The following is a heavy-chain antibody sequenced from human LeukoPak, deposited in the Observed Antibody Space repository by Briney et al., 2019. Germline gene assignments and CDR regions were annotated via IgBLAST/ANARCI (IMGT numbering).Heavy chain of an antibody. CDR2: INPNRGGT. V-gene: IGHV1-2*02. J-gene: IGHJ5*02. D-gene: IGHD3-10*01. CDR1: GYTFTGYY. CDR3: ARYLYYYGSGSYSWFDP. Sequence: GASVKVSCKASGYTFTGYYMHWVRQAPGQGLEWMGWINPNRGGTNYAQKFQGRVTMTRDTSISTAYMELSRLRSDDTAVYYCARYLYYYGSGSYSWFDPWGQGTLVTVSS.